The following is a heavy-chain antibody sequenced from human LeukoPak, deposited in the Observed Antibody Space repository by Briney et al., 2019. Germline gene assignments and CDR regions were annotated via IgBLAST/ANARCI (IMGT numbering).Heavy chain of an antibody. V-gene: IGHV3-13*04. CDR1: GFTFSSHD. J-gene: IGHJ4*02. D-gene: IGHD1-26*01. CDR2: FIPAGDR. Sequence: GGSLRLSCAASGFTFSSHDMHWVRHAAGKGLEWVTGFIPAGDRYYAESVKGRFTISRDNSKNTLYLQMNSLRAEDTAVYYCAKDVGSWGPVAYWGQGTLVTVSS. CDR3: AKDVGSWGPVAY.